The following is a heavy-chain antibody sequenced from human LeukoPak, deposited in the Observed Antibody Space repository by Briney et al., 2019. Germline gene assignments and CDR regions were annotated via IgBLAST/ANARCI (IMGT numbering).Heavy chain of an antibody. CDR1: GYTFTSYY. J-gene: IGHJ5*02. V-gene: IGHV1-18*04. CDR2: ISAYNGNT. Sequence: ASVKVSCKASGYTFTSYYMHWVRQAPGQGLEWMGWISAYNGNTNYAQKLQGRVTMTTDTSTSTAYMELRSLRSDDTAVYYCARTSNYINWFDPWGQGTLVTVSS. D-gene: IGHD4-11*01. CDR3: ARTSNYINWFDP.